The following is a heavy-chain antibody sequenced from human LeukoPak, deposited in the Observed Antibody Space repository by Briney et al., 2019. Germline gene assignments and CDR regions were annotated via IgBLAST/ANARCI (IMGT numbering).Heavy chain of an antibody. CDR2: IYYSGST. Sequence: SETLSLTCTVSGGSISSGDYYWGWIRQPPGKGLEWIGYIYYSGSTYYNPSLKSRVTISVDTSKNQLSLKLNSVTAADTAVYYCARDGVTTGGYWGQGPLVTVSS. CDR1: GGSISSGDYY. CDR3: ARDGVTTGGY. V-gene: IGHV4-30-4*08. D-gene: IGHD4-11*01. J-gene: IGHJ4*02.